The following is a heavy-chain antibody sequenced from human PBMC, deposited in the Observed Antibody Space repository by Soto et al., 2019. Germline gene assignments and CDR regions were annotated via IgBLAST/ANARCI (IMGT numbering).Heavy chain of an antibody. J-gene: IGHJ4*02. CDR2: ISGSGGRT. D-gene: IGHD2-2*01. V-gene: IGHV3-23*01. CDR1: GFTFSSYA. CDR3: ATEWDIVVVPAAIRDY. Sequence: EVQLLESGGGLVQPGGSLRLSCAASGFTFSSYAMSWVRQAPGKGLEWVSAISGSGGRTYYADSVKGRFTISRDNSKNTLDLKRNSLRAADTAVYYCATEWDIVVVPAAIRDYWGQGTLVTVSS.